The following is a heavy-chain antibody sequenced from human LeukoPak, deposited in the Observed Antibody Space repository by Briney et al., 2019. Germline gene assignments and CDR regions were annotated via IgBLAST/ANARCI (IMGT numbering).Heavy chain of an antibody. V-gene: IGHV1-3*01. CDR1: GYTFTSYA. Sequence: GASVKVSCKASGYTFTSYAMHWVRQAPGQRLEWMGWINAGNGNTKYSQKFQGRVTITRDTSASTAYMELSSLRSEDTAVYYCARDMIAVAGTGADDAFDIWGQGTMVTVSS. CDR2: INAGNGNT. J-gene: IGHJ3*02. CDR3: ARDMIAVAGTGADDAFDI. D-gene: IGHD6-19*01.